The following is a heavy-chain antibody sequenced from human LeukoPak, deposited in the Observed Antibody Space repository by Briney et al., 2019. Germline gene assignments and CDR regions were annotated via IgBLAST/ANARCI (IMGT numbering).Heavy chain of an antibody. D-gene: IGHD2-2*01. Sequence: SETLSLTCAVYGGSFSGYYWSWIRQPPGKGLEWIGYIYYSGSTYYNPSLKSRVTISVDTSKNQFSLKLSSVTAADTAVYYCASTIVVVPAADRPYYYYGMDVWGQGTTVTVSS. J-gene: IGHJ6*02. CDR3: ASTIVVVPAADRPYYYYGMDV. CDR2: IYYSGST. CDR1: GGSFSGYY. V-gene: IGHV4-34*01.